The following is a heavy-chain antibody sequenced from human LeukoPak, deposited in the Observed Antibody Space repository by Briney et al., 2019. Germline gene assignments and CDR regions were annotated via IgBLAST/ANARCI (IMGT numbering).Heavy chain of an antibody. CDR1: GYTFTSYG. V-gene: IGHV1-18*01. Sequence: ASVKVSCKASGYTFTSYGISWVRQAPGQGLEWMGWISAYNGNTNYAQKYQGRVTMTSDTSTSTAYMELRSLRSDDTAVYYCARDSHCSGGSCYNSNFQHWGQGTLVTVSS. J-gene: IGHJ1*01. CDR2: ISAYNGNT. CDR3: ARDSHCSGGSCYNSNFQH. D-gene: IGHD2-15*01.